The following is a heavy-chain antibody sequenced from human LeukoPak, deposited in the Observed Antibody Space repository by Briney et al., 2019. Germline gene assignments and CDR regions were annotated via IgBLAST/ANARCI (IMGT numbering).Heavy chain of an antibody. Sequence: SETPSLTCSVSGGSMNSYYWSWIRQSPGKGLEWIGYIYYSGSTNYNPSLKSRVTISVDTSKNQFSLKLSSVTAADTAVYYCARHVWLQPFDYWGQGSLVTVYS. D-gene: IGHD3-9*01. J-gene: IGHJ4*02. CDR2: IYYSGST. CDR3: ARHVWLQPFDY. V-gene: IGHV4-59*08. CDR1: GGSMNSYY.